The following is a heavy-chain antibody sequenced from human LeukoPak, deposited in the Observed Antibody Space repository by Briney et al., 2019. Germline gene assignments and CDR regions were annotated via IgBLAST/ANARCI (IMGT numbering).Heavy chain of an antibody. V-gene: IGHV3-11*01. CDR1: GLTFNNSV. CDR2: ITSSGNTT. D-gene: IGHD3-10*01. J-gene: IGHJ4*02. CDR3: VRQAGRAGGQ. Sequence: GGSLRLSCAATGLTFNNSVLTWVRQAPGKGLEWVSTITSSGNTTYYADSVKGRFTISRDNARSLLHLQMNNLRVEDTAVYYCVRQAGRAGGQWGQGTLIAVSS.